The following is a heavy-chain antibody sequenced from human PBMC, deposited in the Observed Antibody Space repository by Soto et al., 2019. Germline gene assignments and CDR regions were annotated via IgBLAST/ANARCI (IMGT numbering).Heavy chain of an antibody. D-gene: IGHD1-1*01. J-gene: IGHJ4*02. CDR2: INLSGST. V-gene: IGHV4-34*01. CDR1: GGSFSGYY. Sequence: PSETLSLTCAVYGGSFSGYYWSWIRQPPGKGLEWIGEINLSGSTNYNPSPKSRVTISVDTSKNQFSLKLTSVTAADTAVYYCSRGGDAYKAGNYWGQGTLVTVSS. CDR3: SRGGDAYKAGNY.